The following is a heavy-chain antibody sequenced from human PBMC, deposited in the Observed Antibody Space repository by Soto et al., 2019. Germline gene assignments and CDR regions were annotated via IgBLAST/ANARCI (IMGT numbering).Heavy chain of an antibody. CDR1: GFTFSSYW. V-gene: IGHV3-33*08. D-gene: IGHD2-8*01. CDR3: ARESREMVYAIPYYYYYGMDV. J-gene: IGHJ6*02. CDR2: IWYDGSNK. Sequence: HPGGSLRLSCAASGFTFSSYWMSWVRQAPGKGLEWVAVIWYDGSNKYYADSVKGRFTISRDNSKNTLYLQMNSLRAEDTAVYYCARESREMVYAIPYYYYYGMDVWGQGTTVTVSS.